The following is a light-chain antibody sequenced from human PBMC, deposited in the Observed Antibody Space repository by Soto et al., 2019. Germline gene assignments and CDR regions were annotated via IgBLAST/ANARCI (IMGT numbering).Light chain of an antibody. V-gene: IGKV3-20*01. Sequence: EIVLTQSPGTLSLSPGERATLSCRASQSVSNSYLAWYQQKPGQAPRLLMYGASNRATGIPDRFSGSGSETDFTLTISRLEPEDFAVYYCQQYGDLPPTFGQGTKVDI. CDR2: GAS. CDR3: QQYGDLPPT. J-gene: IGKJ1*01. CDR1: QSVSNSY.